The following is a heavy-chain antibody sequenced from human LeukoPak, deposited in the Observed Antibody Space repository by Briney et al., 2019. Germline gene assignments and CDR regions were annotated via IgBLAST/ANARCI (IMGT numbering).Heavy chain of an antibody. D-gene: IGHD1-26*01. V-gene: IGHV3-21*01. CDR2: ISSSSTYI. CDR1: GFTFSNYY. Sequence: PGGSLRLSCAASGFTFSNYYMSWIRQAPGKGLEWVSSISSSSTYIYYADSVMGRFTISRDNAKNSLYLQMNSLRAEDTAVYYCVREWELPPNFDYWGQGTLVTVCS. J-gene: IGHJ4*02. CDR3: VREWELPPNFDY.